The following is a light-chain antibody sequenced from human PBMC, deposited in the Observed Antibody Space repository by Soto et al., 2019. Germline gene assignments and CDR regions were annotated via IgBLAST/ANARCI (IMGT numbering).Light chain of an antibody. CDR2: KAS. Sequence: DIQMTQSPSTLSASVGDRATITCRASQSISSWLAWYQQKPGKAPKLLISKASSLESGVPSRFSGSGSGTVFTLTISSLQPDDFATYYCQQYNSYWWTFGQGTKVEIK. V-gene: IGKV1-5*03. J-gene: IGKJ1*01. CDR1: QSISSW. CDR3: QQYNSYWWT.